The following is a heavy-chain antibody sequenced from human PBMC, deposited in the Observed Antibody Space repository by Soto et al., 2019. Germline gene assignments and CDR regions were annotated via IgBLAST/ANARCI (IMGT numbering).Heavy chain of an antibody. J-gene: IGHJ3*02. D-gene: IGHD6-19*01. V-gene: IGHV3-66*01. CDR1: GFTVSSNY. CDR3: ARAVAVAGPAFDI. Sequence: GGSLRLSCAASGFTVSSNYMSWVRQAPGKGLEWVSVIYSGGSTYYADSVKGRFTISRDNSKNTLYLQMNSLRAEDTAVYYCARAVAVAGPAFDIWGQGTMVTVS. CDR2: IYSGGST.